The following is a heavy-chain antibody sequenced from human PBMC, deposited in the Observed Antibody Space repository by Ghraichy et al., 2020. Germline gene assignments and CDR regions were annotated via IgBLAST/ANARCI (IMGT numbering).Heavy chain of an antibody. CDR2: IYHSGST. J-gene: IGHJ4*02. CDR3: ARGALYGSGSSFFDY. D-gene: IGHD3-10*01. V-gene: IGHV4-30-2*01. Sequence: SETLSLTCAVSGGSISSGGYSWSWIRQPPGKGLEWIGYIYHSGSTYYNPSLKSRVTISVDRSKNQFSLKLSSVTAADTAVYYCARGALYGSGSSFFDYWGQGTLVTVSS. CDR1: GGSISSGGYS.